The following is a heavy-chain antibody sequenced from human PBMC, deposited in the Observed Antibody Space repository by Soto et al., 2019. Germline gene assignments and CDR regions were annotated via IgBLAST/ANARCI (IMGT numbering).Heavy chain of an antibody. CDR2: ISFSGNTI. J-gene: IGHJ4*02. Sequence: VQLVESGGGLVQPGGSLRLSCAASGFTFDDYGMNWVRQAPGKRLEWVSFISFSGNTIYYADSVRGRFTISRDNAKSTLFLQMNSLRDDXXXXXXXXXRLDPLQYSDYWGRGTL. CDR3: XXRLDPLQYSDY. D-gene: IGHD5-18*01. V-gene: IGHV3-48*02. CDR1: GFTFDDYG.